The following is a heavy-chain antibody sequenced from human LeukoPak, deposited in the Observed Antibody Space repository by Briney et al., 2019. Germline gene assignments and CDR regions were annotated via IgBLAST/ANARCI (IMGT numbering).Heavy chain of an antibody. CDR3: AREGYVEELDY. CDR2: IYTSGST. V-gene: IGHV4-61*02. D-gene: IGHD5-12*01. Sequence: SETLSLTCTVSGDSISSGRYYWSWIRQPAGKGLEWIGRIYTSGSTNYNPSLKSRVTISAGTSKNQFSLKLSSVTAADTAVYYCAREGYVEELDYWGQGTLVTVSS. J-gene: IGHJ4*02. CDR1: GDSISSGRYY.